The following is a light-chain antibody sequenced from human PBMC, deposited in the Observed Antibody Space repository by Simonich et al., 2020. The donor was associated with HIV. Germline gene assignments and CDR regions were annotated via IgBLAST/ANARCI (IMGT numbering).Light chain of an antibody. CDR1: QSITNY. CDR3: QQSYSSPKT. J-gene: IGKJ1*01. Sequence: DIQMTQSPSSLSASVGDRVTITCRASQSITNYLNWFQQKPGKAPRLLIYAASSLQSGVPSRFSGSGSGTDFTLTISSLQLEDFATYYCQQSYSSPKTFGQGTKVEIK. V-gene: IGKV1-39*01. CDR2: AAS.